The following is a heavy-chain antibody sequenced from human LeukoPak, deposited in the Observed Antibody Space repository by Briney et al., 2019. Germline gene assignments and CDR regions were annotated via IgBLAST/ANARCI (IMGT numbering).Heavy chain of an antibody. CDR1: GSSISSHS. J-gene: IGHJ4*02. CDR3: ARDNWGSLDY. CDR2: DSNNGNI. V-gene: IGHV4-59*11. Sequence: PSETLSLTCTVSGSSISSHSWGWVRQPPGKGLEWIGYDSNNGNINYNSALKSRVTISVDTSKRQFSLKLSSVTAADTAIYYCARDNWGSLDYWGQGTLVTVSS. D-gene: IGHD7-27*01.